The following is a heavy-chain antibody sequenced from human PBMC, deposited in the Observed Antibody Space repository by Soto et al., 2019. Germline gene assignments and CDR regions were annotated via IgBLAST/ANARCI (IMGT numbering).Heavy chain of an antibody. Sequence: QVQLVQSGAEVKKPGSSVKVSCKASGGTFSSYAISWVRQAPGQGLEWMGGIIPIFGTASYAQKFQGRVTIAADESTSTAYMELSSLRSEDTAVYYCARIESGPLNGYSGSYWGQGTLVTVSS. V-gene: IGHV1-69*12. CDR3: ARIESGPLNGYSGSY. CDR2: IIPIFGTA. J-gene: IGHJ4*02. D-gene: IGHD2-21*01. CDR1: GGTFSSYA.